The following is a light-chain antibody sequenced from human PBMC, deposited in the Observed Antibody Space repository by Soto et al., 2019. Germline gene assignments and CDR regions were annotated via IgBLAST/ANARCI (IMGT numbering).Light chain of an antibody. Sequence: EIVLTQSKATRSLSPGESATLSCRVSQPVSSNFLAWYQQKPGQAPRLLIYGVSSRASGIPDRFFGSGSGTDFTLTINRLEPEDFAVYYCQQYANSPITFGQGTRLEI. CDR2: GVS. J-gene: IGKJ5*01. CDR1: QPVSSNF. V-gene: IGKV3-20*01. CDR3: QQYANSPIT.